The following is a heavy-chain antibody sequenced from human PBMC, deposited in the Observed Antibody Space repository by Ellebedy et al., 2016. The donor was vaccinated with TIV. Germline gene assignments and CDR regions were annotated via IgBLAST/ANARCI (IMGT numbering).Heavy chain of an antibody. CDR3: ARAPPTSGTLFY. V-gene: IGHV4-34*01. J-gene: IGHJ4*02. CDR1: GGSFSDSW. D-gene: IGHD3-10*01. Sequence: SETLSLXXAVYGGSFSDSWWSWIRQPPGKGLEWIGEFTRSGSSNYNPSLKSRVTISVDTSKNQFSLKLSSVTAADTAVYYCARAPPTSGTLFYWGQGTLVTVSS. CDR2: FTRSGSS.